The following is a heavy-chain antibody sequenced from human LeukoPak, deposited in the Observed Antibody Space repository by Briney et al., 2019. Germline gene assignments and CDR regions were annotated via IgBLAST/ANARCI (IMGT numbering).Heavy chain of an antibody. V-gene: IGHV3-7*01. J-gene: IGHJ4*02. CDR3: ARDAYNWNDPFDY. CDR2: IKQDGSEK. Sequence: GGSLRLSCAASGFTFSSYWMSWVRQAPGKGLEWVANIKQDGSEKYYVDSVKGRFTISRDNAKNSLYLQMNSLRAEDTAVYYCARDAYNWNDPFDYWGQGTLVTVSS. D-gene: IGHD1-1*01. CDR1: GFTFSSYW.